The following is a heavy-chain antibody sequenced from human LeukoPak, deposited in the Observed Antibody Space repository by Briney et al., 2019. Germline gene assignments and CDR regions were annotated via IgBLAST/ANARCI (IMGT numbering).Heavy chain of an antibody. D-gene: IGHD3-10*01. J-gene: IGHJ4*02. Sequence: QPGGSLRLSCAASGFTFSSYAMSWVRQAPGKGLEWVSAISGSGGSTYYADSVKGRFTISRDNSKNTLYLQMNSLRAEDTAVYYCAKGNEVLWFGELRTYYFDYWGQGTLVTVSS. CDR1: GFTFSSYA. V-gene: IGHV3-23*01. CDR2: ISGSGGST. CDR3: AKGNEVLWFGELRTYYFDY.